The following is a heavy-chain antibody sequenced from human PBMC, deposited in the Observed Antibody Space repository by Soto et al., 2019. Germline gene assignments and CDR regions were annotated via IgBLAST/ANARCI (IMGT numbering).Heavy chain of an antibody. Sequence: EVQLVESGGGLVQPGGSLRLSCAASGFTFSDHYMDWVRQAPGKGLEWVGRIRNRANGYTTEYAASVKGRFSISRDGSKNSLYLQMNSLGTEDTAVYYCASTYGDFRDFQNWGQGTLVTVSS. J-gene: IGHJ1*01. D-gene: IGHD4-17*01. CDR2: IRNRANGYTT. CDR3: ASTYGDFRDFQN. V-gene: IGHV3-72*01. CDR1: GFTFSDHY.